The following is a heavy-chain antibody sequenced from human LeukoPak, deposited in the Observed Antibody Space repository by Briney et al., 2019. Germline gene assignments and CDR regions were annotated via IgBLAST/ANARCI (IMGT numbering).Heavy chain of an antibody. V-gene: IGHV1-69*13. Sequence: GASVKVSCKASGGTFSSYAISWVRQAPGQGLEWMGGIIPIFGTANYAQKFQGRVTTTADESTSTAYMELSSLRSEDTAVYYCARGGIAAAGYFDYWGQGTLVTVSS. J-gene: IGHJ4*02. CDR1: GGTFSSYA. CDR3: ARGGIAAAGYFDY. D-gene: IGHD6-13*01. CDR2: IIPIFGTA.